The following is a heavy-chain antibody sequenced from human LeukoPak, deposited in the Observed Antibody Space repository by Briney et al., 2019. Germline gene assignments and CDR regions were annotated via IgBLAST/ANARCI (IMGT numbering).Heavy chain of an antibody. CDR2: IYTSGST. D-gene: IGHD3-10*01. CDR3: ARNYPYWYFDL. J-gene: IGHJ2*01. V-gene: IGHV4-61*02. CDR1: GGSISSGSYY. Sequence: SETLSLTCTVSGGSISSGSYYWSWIRQPAGKGLEWIGRIYTSGSTNYNPSLKSRVTISVDTSKNQFSLKLSSVTAADTAVYYCARNYPYWYFDLWGRGTLVTVSS.